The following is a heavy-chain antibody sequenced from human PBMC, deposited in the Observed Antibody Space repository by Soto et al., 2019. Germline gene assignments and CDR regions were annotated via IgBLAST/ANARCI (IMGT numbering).Heavy chain of an antibody. CDR1: GGSISGSNW. CDR3: ASRPPSNGMDV. Sequence: QVQLQESGPGLVKPSGTLSLTCAVSGGSISGSNWWTWVRQPPGKGLEWIGAVYHDGITNYNPSLKSRVTILLDESKNQLSLTMSSVTAADTAVDHCASRPPSNGMDVCGQGTTVTVSS. V-gene: IGHV4-4*02. CDR2: VYHDGIT. J-gene: IGHJ6*02.